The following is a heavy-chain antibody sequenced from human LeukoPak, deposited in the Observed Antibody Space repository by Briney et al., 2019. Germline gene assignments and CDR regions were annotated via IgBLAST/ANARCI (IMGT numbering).Heavy chain of an antibody. V-gene: IGHV3-11*01. CDR1: GFTFSDYY. J-gene: IGHJ5*02. CDR2: ISSSGSTI. D-gene: IGHD3-10*01. Sequence: GGSLRLSCAASGFTFSDYYMSWIRQAPGKGLEWVSYISSSGSTIYYADSVKGRFTISRGNAKNSLYLQMNSLRAEDTAVYYCARGVPFYYGSGTPVRFDPWGQGTLVTVSS. CDR3: ARGVPFYYGSGTPVRFDP.